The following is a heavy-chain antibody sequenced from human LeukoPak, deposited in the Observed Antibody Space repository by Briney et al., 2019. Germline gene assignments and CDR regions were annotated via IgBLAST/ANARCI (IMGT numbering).Heavy chain of an antibody. CDR3: ARWREYCSNTSCYPYNWFDP. CDR1: GGSISSYY. Sequence: SETLSLTCTVSGGSISSYYWSWIRQPAGKGLEWIGRIYTSGSTNYNPSLKSRVTMSLDTSKNQFSLKLSSVTAADTAVYYCARWREYCSNTSCYPYNWFDPWGQGTLVTVSS. D-gene: IGHD2-2*01. V-gene: IGHV4-4*07. CDR2: IYTSGST. J-gene: IGHJ5*02.